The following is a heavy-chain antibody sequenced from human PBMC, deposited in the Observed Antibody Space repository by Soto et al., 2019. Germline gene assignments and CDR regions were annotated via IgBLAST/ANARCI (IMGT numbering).Heavy chain of an antibody. V-gene: IGHV4-34*01. Sequence: QVQLQQWGAGLLKPSETLSLTCAVYGGSFSGYYWSWIRQPPGKGLEWIGEINHSGSTNYNPSLKLRVTVPVDTSKNQFSLKLSSVTAADTAVYYCAREFSGPATAIPRDRVSLRNWFDPWGQGTLVTVSS. D-gene: IGHD2-2*02. CDR1: GGSFSGYY. CDR3: AREFSGPATAIPRDRVSLRNWFDP. J-gene: IGHJ5*02. CDR2: INHSGST.